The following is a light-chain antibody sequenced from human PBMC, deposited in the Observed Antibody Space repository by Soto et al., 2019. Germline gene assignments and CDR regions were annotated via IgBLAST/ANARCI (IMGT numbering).Light chain of an antibody. Sequence: QSVLTQPPSVSGAPGQGVTIPCTGSTSNIGSGYEVHWYQQVPGLAPKLLIYANMNRPKGVPDRFSGSKSGTSAALAITGLQTEDEADYYCQSYDNSLSGWVFGGGTKLTVL. J-gene: IGLJ2*01. V-gene: IGLV1-40*01. CDR1: TSNIGSGYE. CDR2: ANM. CDR3: QSYDNSLSGWV.